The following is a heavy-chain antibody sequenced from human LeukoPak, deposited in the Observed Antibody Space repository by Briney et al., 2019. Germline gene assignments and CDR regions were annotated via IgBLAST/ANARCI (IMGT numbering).Heavy chain of an antibody. J-gene: IGHJ6*03. CDR1: GFTFSGYP. CDR2: ISNNGGST. CDR3: ARGAGNEGYCSSTSCRYYYYMDV. Sequence: GGSLRLSCAASGFTFSGYPMHWVRQAPGKGLEYVSAISNNGGSTYYANSVKGRFTISRDNSKNTVSLEMGSLRAEDMAVYYCARGAGNEGYCSSTSCRYYYYMDVWGKGTTVTVSS. D-gene: IGHD2-2*01. V-gene: IGHV3-64*01.